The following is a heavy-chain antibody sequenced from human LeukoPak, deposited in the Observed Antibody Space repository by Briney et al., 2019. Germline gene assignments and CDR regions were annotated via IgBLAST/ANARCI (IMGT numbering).Heavy chain of an antibody. CDR2: ISGSGAST. CDR3: AKPFIVGATGYYYYYMDV. Sequence: GGSLRLSCAASGFTFSSYAMSWVRQAPGKGLEWVSVISGSGASTHYADSVKGRFTISKDNSRNTLYIQMDSLRAEDTAVYYCAKPFIVGATGYYYYYMDVWGKGTTVTVSS. D-gene: IGHD1-26*01. V-gene: IGHV3-23*01. CDR1: GFTFSSYA. J-gene: IGHJ6*03.